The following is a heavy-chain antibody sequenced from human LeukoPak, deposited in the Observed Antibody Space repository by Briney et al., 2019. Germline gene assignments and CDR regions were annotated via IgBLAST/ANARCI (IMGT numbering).Heavy chain of an antibody. CDR2: INEHGSTT. Sequence: GGSLRLSCAASGFTFSSYWMHWVRQAPGKGLVWVSRINEHGSTTNYADSVKDRFTISRDNAKNTLYLQMNSLRPEDTAVYYCAGSSGYKDYWGQGTLVTVSS. CDR1: GFTFSSYW. J-gene: IGHJ4*02. D-gene: IGHD3-22*01. V-gene: IGHV3-74*01. CDR3: AGSSGYKDY.